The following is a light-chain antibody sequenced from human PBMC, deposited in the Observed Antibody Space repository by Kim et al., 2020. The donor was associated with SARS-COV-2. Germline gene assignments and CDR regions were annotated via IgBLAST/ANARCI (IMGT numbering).Light chain of an antibody. J-gene: IGKJ1*01. CDR2: KTS. Sequence: SASVGDRVTITCRASQYISSWVAWYRQKPGKAPNLLIYKTSTLQNGVPSRFSGDGSGTEFTLTIDSLQPDDFATYFCQQYKSPTWTFGQGTKLEIK. CDR3: QQYKSPTWT. CDR1: QYISSW. V-gene: IGKV1-5*03.